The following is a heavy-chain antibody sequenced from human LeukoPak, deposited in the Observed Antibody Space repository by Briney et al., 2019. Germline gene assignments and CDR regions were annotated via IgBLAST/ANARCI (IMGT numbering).Heavy chain of an antibody. CDR1: GYTFTGYY. J-gene: IGHJ4*02. CDR3: ARGLIGDGRSYYFDY. CDR2: INPNSGGT. D-gene: IGHD2-21*01. Sequence: ASVKVSCKASGYTFTGYYMHWVRQAPGRGLEWMGWINPNSGGTNYAQKFQGRVTMTRDTSISTAYMELSRLRSDDTAVYYCARGLIGDGRSYYFDYWGQGTLVTVSS. V-gene: IGHV1-2*02.